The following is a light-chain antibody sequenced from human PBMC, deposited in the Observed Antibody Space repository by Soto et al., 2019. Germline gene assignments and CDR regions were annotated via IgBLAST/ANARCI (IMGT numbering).Light chain of an antibody. Sequence: DIQMTQSPSTLPASVGDRVTITCRASQSISSWLAWYQQKPGTAPKLLIYHASTLESGVPSRFSGSGSGTEFTLTISSLQPDDFAAYYCQQYNSYSFGQGTKVDI. CDR1: QSISSW. V-gene: IGKV1-5*01. J-gene: IGKJ1*01. CDR3: QQYNSYS. CDR2: HAS.